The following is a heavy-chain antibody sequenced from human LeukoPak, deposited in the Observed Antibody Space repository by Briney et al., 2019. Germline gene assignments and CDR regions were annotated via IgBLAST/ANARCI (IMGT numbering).Heavy chain of an antibody. CDR2: IYHSGST. V-gene: IGHV4-30-2*01. J-gene: IGHJ3*02. Sequence: SETLSLTRAVSGGSLSSGGYSWSWIRQPPGKGLEWIGYIYHSGSTYYNPSLKSRVTISVDRSKSQFSLKLSSVTAADTAVYYCAREAGRAFDIWGQGTMVTVSS. CDR1: GGSLSSGGYS. CDR3: AREAGRAFDI.